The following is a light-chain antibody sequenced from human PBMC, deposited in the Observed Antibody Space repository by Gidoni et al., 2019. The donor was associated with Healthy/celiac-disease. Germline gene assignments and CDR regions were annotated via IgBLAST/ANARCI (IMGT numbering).Light chain of an antibody. J-gene: IGKJ3*01. CDR1: QSNSSY. CDR3: YQRYSTPLFT. V-gene: IGKV1-39*01. CDR2: AAS. Sequence: DIQMTQSPSSPSASVGDRVTITCRASQSNSSYLNWYQQKPGQAPKLLIYAASSLRSGVPSRCSGSGSATDFSLTISSMQPQDFATSYCYQRYSTPLFTFXPXTKVDIK.